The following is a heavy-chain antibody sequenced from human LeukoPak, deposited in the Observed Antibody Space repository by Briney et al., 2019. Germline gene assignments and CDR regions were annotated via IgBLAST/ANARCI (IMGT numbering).Heavy chain of an antibody. V-gene: IGHV3-30*03. J-gene: IGHJ6*02. CDR2: ISYDGSNK. D-gene: IGHD3-10*01. Sequence: GSLRLSCAASGFTFSSYGMHWVRQAPGKGLEWVAVISYDGSNKYYADSVKGRFTISRDNSKNTLYLQMNSLRAEDTAVYYCARDRGGYYGSGSYGYYYYGMDVWGQGTTVTVSS. CDR3: ARDRGGYYGSGSYGYYYYGMDV. CDR1: GFTFSSYG.